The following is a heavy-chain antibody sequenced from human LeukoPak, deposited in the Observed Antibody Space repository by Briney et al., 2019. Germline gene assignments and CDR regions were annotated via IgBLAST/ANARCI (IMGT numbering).Heavy chain of an antibody. Sequence: APVKVSCKASGYTFTGYYMHWVRQAPGQGLEWMGWINPNSGGTNYAQKFQGRVTMTRDTSISTAYMELSRLRSDDTAVYYCARGPVGPEWLVWDFDYWGQGTLVTVSS. CDR3: ARGPVGPEWLVWDFDY. V-gene: IGHV1-2*02. CDR2: INPNSGGT. CDR1: GYTFTGYY. D-gene: IGHD6-19*01. J-gene: IGHJ4*02.